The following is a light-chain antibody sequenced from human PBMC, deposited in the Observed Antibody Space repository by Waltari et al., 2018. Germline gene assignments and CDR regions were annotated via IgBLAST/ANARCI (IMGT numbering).Light chain of an antibody. Sequence: QSGLTQPPSVSGAAGQRGIISCTGTSSNLGSTYHVHWYQQFPGTAPKVLTYANEKRPSGIPDRFSASKSGTSASLTITGLQTEDEADYYGQSYDNNLRAWVFGGGTKVTVL. V-gene: IGLV1-40*01. CDR1: SSNLGSTYH. J-gene: IGLJ3*02. CDR3: QSYDNNLRAWV. CDR2: ANE.